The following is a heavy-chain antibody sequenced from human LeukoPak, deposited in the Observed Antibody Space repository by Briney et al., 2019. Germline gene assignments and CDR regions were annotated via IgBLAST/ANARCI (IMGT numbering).Heavy chain of an antibody. J-gene: IGHJ4*02. D-gene: IGHD4-17*01. Sequence: PGGSLRLSCVVSGFTVTSNYMSWVRQAPGIGLEWVSVIYSGGTTNYADSVKGRFTVYRDNSKNTLYLQMNSLRAEDTAVYYCASKLTSGYWGQGTLVTVSS. CDR2: IYSGGTT. V-gene: IGHV3-66*01. CDR3: ASKLTSGY. CDR1: GFTVTSNY.